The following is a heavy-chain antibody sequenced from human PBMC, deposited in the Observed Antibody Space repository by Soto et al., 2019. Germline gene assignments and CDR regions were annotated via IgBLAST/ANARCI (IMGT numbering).Heavy chain of an antibody. CDR2: IIPVFQTA. Sequence: QEQLVQSGAEVKKPGSSVKVSCKASGGLFSSYPISWVRQFPGQGLEWMGVIIPVFQTAYYTQRFQGRVTITADESTNTAYMELSSLRSEDTAIYYCARGGSGYTWFNEFWGQGTLVTVSS. J-gene: IGHJ4*02. D-gene: IGHD3-22*01. CDR1: GGLFSSYP. CDR3: ARGGSGYTWFNEF. V-gene: IGHV1-69*01.